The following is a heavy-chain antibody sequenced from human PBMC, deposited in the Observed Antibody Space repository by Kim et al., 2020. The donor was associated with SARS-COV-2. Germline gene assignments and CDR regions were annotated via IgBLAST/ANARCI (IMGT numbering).Heavy chain of an antibody. Sequence: ASVKVSCKASGYTFTSYGISWVRQAPGQGLEWMGWISAYNGNTNYAQKLQGRVTMTTDTSTSTAYMELRSLRSDDTAVYYCARDKGSGWYAGYYYYGMDVWGQGTTVTVSS. CDR3: ARDKGSGWYAGYYYYGMDV. V-gene: IGHV1-18*04. J-gene: IGHJ6*02. D-gene: IGHD6-19*01. CDR2: ISAYNGNT. CDR1: GYTFTSYG.